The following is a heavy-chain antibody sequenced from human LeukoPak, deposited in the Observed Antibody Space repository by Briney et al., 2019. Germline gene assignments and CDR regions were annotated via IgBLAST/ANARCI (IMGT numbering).Heavy chain of an antibody. CDR1: GYTFTSYG. Sequence: ASVKVSCKASGYTFTSYGISWVRQPPGQGLEWVGWISADNGNTNNAQKLQGRVTMTTDESTSTAYMELSSLRSEDTAVYYCASRRDIVVVPAASHYYYYMDVWGKGTTVTVSS. CDR2: ISADNGNT. D-gene: IGHD2-2*01. CDR3: ASRRDIVVVPAASHYYYYMDV. V-gene: IGHV1-18*01. J-gene: IGHJ6*03.